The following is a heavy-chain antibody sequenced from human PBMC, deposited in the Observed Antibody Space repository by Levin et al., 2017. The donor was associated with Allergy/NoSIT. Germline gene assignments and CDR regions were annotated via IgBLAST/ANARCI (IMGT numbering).Heavy chain of an antibody. CDR1: GGSISTYY. J-gene: IGHJ5*02. D-gene: IGHD4-17*01. Sequence: SETLSLTCTVSGGSISTYYWSWIRQPPGKGLEWIGNIYYSGSTNYNPSLKSRVTISVDTSKNHFSLKLSSVTAADTAVYFCARDDYGDYWFDPWGQGTLVTVSS. CDR2: IYYSGST. V-gene: IGHV4-59*01. CDR3: ARDDYGDYWFDP.